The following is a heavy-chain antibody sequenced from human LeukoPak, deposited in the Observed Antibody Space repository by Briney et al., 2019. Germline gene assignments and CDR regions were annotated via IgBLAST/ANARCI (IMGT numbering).Heavy chain of an antibody. CDR3: ARESVVGAIDY. J-gene: IGHJ4*02. Sequence: PGGSLRLSCEASGFTFSNYAMSWVRQAPGKGLEWVSSISDRGGSTNYADSVKGRFTISRDNSKNTLYLQMGSLRAEDMAVYYCARESVVGAIDYWGQGTLVTVSS. D-gene: IGHD1-26*01. V-gene: IGHV3-23*01. CDR2: ISDRGGST. CDR1: GFTFSNYA.